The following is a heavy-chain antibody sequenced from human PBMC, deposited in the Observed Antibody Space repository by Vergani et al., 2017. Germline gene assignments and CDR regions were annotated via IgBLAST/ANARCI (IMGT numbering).Heavy chain of an antibody. D-gene: IGHD3-16*01. CDR2: IHFDGSNQ. CDR3: AKHFRVWGIDY. V-gene: IGHV3-30*02. Sequence: QVQLVESGGGVVQRGGSLRLSCATSGFTLSNYDMQWIRQGPGKGLEFVACIHFDGSNQYYADSVKGRFTHSRDFSKNTLYLQMNSLRTDDTATYYCAKHFRVWGIDYWGQGTQVTVSS. CDR1: GFTLSNYD. J-gene: IGHJ4*02.